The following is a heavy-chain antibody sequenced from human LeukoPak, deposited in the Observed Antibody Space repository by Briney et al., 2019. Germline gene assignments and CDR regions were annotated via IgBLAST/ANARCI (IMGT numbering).Heavy chain of an antibody. CDR2: IYPGDSDT. CDR3: ASPPGGDSRVNYFDY. J-gene: IGHJ4*02. Sequence: GESLKISCKGSGYSFTSYWIGWVRQMPGKGLEWMGIIYPGDSDTRYSPSFQGQVTISADKSISTAYLQWSSLKASDTATYYCASPPGGDSRVNYFDYGGQGPLVTVSS. D-gene: IGHD3-22*01. V-gene: IGHV5-51*01. CDR1: GYSFTSYW.